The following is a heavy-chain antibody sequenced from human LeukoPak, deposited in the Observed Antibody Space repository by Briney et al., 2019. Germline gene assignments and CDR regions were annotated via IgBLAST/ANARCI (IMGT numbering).Heavy chain of an antibody. V-gene: IGHV3-23*01. CDR3: ARGPGGSSWKMDV. CDR1: GFTFSTYA. D-gene: IGHD6-13*01. CDR2: ITDSGGNT. Sequence: PGGSLRLSCTASGFTFSTYAMSWVRQAPGKGLEWVSAITDSGGNTYYAAPVKGRFTISRDNSKNTLYLQMNSLRVEDTAVYYCARGPGGSSWKMDVWGKGTTVTVSS. J-gene: IGHJ6*04.